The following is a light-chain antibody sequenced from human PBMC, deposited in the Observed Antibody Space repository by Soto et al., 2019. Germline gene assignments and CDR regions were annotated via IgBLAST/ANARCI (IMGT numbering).Light chain of an antibody. V-gene: IGKV3-11*01. J-gene: IGKJ4*01. Sequence: EIVLTQSPATLSLSPGGSATLSCRASQSVSSYLAWYQHKPGQAPRLLIYDASNRANGIPARFSGSGSETDFTLTISSLEPEDFAVYYCQQRSNWPLSFGGGTNAEIK. CDR1: QSVSSY. CDR3: QQRSNWPLS. CDR2: DAS.